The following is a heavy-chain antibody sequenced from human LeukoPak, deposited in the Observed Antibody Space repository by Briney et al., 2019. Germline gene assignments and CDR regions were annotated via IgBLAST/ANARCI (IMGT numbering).Heavy chain of an antibody. V-gene: IGHV4-39*01. CDR1: GGSISSSSYY. Sequence: PSETLFLTCTVSGGSISSSSYYWGWIRQPPGKGLEWIGSIYYSGSTYYNPSLKSRVTISVDTSKNQFSLKLSSVTAADTAVYYCESGYSSGWYAVYWGQGTLVTVSS. D-gene: IGHD6-19*01. CDR3: ESGYSSGWYAVY. CDR2: IYYSGST. J-gene: IGHJ4*02.